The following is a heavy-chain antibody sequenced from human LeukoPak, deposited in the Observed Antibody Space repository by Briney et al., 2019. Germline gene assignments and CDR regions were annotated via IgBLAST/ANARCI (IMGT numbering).Heavy chain of an antibody. CDR1: GGSFSGYY. J-gene: IGHJ4*02. CDR3: ADSSSWEKRLDY. V-gene: IGHV4-34*01. D-gene: IGHD6-13*01. CDR2: INHSGST. Sequence: SETLSLTCAVYGGSFSGYYWSWIRQPPGKGLEWIGEINHSGSTNYNPSLKSRVTISVDTSKNQFSLKLSSVTAADTAVYYCADSSSWEKRLDYWGQGTLVTVSS.